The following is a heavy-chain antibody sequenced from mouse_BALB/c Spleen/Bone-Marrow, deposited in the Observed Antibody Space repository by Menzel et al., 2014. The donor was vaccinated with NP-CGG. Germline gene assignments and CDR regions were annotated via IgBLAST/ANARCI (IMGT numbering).Heavy chain of an antibody. CDR2: ISYSGST. D-gene: IGHD2-1*01. Sequence: EVHLVESGPGLVKPSQSLSLTCTVTGYSIXSDYAWNWIRQFPGNKLEWMGYISYSGSTSYHPSLKSRISITRDTSKNQFFLQLNSVTIEDTATYFCATLYGNYDYAMDYWGQGTSVTVSS. V-gene: IGHV3-2*02. J-gene: IGHJ4*01. CDR1: GYSIXSDYA. CDR3: ATLYGNYDYAMDY.